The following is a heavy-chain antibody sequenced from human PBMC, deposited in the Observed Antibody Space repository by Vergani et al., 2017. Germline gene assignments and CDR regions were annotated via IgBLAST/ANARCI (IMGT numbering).Heavy chain of an antibody. CDR1: GGSISSGDYY. J-gene: IGHJ4*02. Sequence: QVQLQESGRGLVKPSQTLSLTCTVSGGSISSGDYYWSWIRPPPGKGLEWIVYIDYSGSTYFNPSLKSRVTISVDKSKNEFSLKLSSVTAADTAVYYCAGGGLRGSWVDYWGQGTLVTVSS. CDR2: IDYSGST. CDR3: AGGGLRGSWVDY. D-gene: IGHD3-10*01. V-gene: IGHV4-30-4*08.